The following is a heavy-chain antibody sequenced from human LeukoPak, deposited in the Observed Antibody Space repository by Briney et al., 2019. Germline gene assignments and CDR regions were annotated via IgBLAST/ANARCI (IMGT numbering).Heavy chain of an antibody. J-gene: IGHJ4*02. CDR2: ISSSSSYI. Sequence: TGGSLRLSCAASGFTFSSYSMNWVRQAPGKGLEWVSSISSSSSYINYADSVRGRFTISRDNSKNTLYLQMNSLRAEDTAVYYCAQAAAGYCSGGSCYSSADYFDYWGQGTLVTVSS. CDR1: GFTFSSYS. CDR3: AQAAAGYCSGGSCYSSADYFDY. D-gene: IGHD2-15*01. V-gene: IGHV3-21*04.